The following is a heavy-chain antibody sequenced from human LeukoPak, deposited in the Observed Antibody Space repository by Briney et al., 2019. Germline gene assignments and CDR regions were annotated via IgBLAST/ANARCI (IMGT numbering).Heavy chain of an antibody. V-gene: IGHV3-30*04. J-gene: IGHJ4*02. CDR1: GFTFNNYA. CDR2: ISYDGRNE. CDR3: ARDRSSYEYYFDY. D-gene: IGHD5-12*01. Sequence: GRSLRLSCAASGFTFNNYAMHWVRQAPGKGLEWVAVISYDGRNEYYADSVKGRFTISRDNSKNTLYLQMHSLRAEDTAVYYCARDRSSYEYYFDYWGQGTLVTVSS.